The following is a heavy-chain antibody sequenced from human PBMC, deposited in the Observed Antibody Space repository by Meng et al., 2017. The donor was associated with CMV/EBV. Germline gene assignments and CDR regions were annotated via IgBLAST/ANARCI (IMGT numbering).Heavy chain of an antibody. CDR3: ARGGGCSSGYYYDSEGANWFDP. D-gene: IGHD3-22*01. V-gene: IGHV4-39*07. CDR2: IYYSGST. CDR1: YC. Sequence: YCWGWIRQPTGEGLEWIGSIYYSGSTYCNPSRKSRVTISVDTSKNQFSLKLSSVTAADTAVYYCARGGGCSSGYYYDSEGANWFDPWGQGTLVTVSS. J-gene: IGHJ5*02.